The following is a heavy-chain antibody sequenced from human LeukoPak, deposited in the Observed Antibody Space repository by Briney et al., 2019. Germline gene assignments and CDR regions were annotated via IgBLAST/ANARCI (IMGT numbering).Heavy chain of an antibody. J-gene: IGHJ4*02. Sequence: QPGRSLRLSCAASGFTFSSYGIHWVRQAPGKGLEWVAVIKGRFTISRDNSKNTLYLQMSSLRAEDTAVYYCARDLPDYWGQGTLVTVSS. CDR3: ARDLPDY. V-gene: IGHV3-33*01. CDR1: GFTFSSYG. CDR2: I.